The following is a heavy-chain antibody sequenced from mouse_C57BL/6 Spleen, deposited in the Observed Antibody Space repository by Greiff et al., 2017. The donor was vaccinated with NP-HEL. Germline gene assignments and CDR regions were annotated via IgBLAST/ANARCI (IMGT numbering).Heavy chain of an antibody. CDR2: ISYDGSN. Sequence: EVKVEESGPGLVKPSQSLSLTCSVTGHSITSGYYWNWIRQFPGNKLEWMGYISYDGSNNYNPSLKNRISITRDTSKNQFFLKLNSVTTEDTATYYCARNPYYYGSSYEDYWGQGTTLTVSS. D-gene: IGHD1-1*01. CDR1: GHSITSGYY. V-gene: IGHV3-6*01. J-gene: IGHJ2*01. CDR3: ARNPYYYGSSYEDY.